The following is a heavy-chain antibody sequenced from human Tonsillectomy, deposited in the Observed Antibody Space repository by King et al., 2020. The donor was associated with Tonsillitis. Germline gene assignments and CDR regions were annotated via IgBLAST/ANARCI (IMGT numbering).Heavy chain of an antibody. CDR1: GGSISSYY. Sequence: VQLQESGPGLVKPSETLSLTCTVSGGSISSYYWSWIRQPAGKGLEWIGRIYTSGSTNYNPSLKSRVTLSVDTSKNQFSLKLSSVTAADTAVYYCARNSGSYREYYFDYWGQGTLVTVSS. CDR3: ARNSGSYREYYFDY. D-gene: IGHD1-26*01. V-gene: IGHV4-4*07. CDR2: IYTSGST. J-gene: IGHJ4*02.